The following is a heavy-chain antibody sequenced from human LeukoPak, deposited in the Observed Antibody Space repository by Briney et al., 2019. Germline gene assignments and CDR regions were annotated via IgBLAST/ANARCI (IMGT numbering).Heavy chain of an antibody. CDR1: GDSISSSSYY. V-gene: IGHV4-39*07. CDR2: IYYSGST. Sequence: PSETLSLTCTVSGDSISSSSYYWGWIRQPPGKGLEWIGSIYYSGSTYYNPSLKSRVTISVDTSKNQFSLNLSSVTAADTAVYYCARDGGKTVVPLNFDYWGQGTLVTVSS. CDR3: ARDGGKTVVPLNFDY. J-gene: IGHJ4*02. D-gene: IGHD4-23*01.